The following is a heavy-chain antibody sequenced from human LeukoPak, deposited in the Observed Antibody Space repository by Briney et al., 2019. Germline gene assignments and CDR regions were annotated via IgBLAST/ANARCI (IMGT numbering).Heavy chain of an antibody. V-gene: IGHV1-2*02. J-gene: IGHJ4*02. CDR2: INPNSGGT. CDR3: ARDFQPDRYYDSSGYYYHDY. Sequence: ASVKVSCKASGYTFTGYYMHWVRQAPGQGLEWMGWINPNSGGTNYAQKFQGRVTMTRDTSISTAYMELSRLRSDDTAVYYCARDFQPDRYYDSSGYYYHDYWGQGTLVTVSS. D-gene: IGHD3-22*01. CDR1: GYTFTGYY.